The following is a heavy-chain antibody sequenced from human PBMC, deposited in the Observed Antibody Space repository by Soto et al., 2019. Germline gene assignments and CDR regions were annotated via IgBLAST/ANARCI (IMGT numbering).Heavy chain of an antibody. D-gene: IGHD2-8*01. CDR1: GGSFSVYY. CDR3: ARGYCTTSICDPWFDP. V-gene: IGHV4-34*01. Sequence: PSETLSLTCAVYGGSFSVYYWNWIRQPPGKGLEWIGEINHSGSTNYNPSLKSRVTISVDTSKKQFSLKLTSVTASDTAMYYCARGYCTTSICDPWFDPWGQGTLVTVSS. J-gene: IGHJ5*02. CDR2: INHSGST.